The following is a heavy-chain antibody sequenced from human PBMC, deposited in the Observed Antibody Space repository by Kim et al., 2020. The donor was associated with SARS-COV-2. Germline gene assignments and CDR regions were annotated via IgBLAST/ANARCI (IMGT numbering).Heavy chain of an antibody. Sequence: SETLSLTCAVYGGSFIGYYWSWIRQPPGKGLEWIGEINHSGSTNYNPSLKSRVTISVDTSKNQFSLKLSSVTAAYTAVYYCGGFGWFTGAFDIWGQGTMVTVSS. CDR1: GGSFIGYY. CDR3: GGFGWFTGAFDI. CDR2: INHSGST. J-gene: IGHJ3*02. D-gene: IGHD3-9*01. V-gene: IGHV4-34*01.